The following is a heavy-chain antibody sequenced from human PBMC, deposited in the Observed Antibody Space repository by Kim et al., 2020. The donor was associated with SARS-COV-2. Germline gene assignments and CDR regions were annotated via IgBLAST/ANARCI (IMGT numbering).Heavy chain of an antibody. Sequence: GGSLRLSCAASGFTFSSYSMNWVRQAPGKGLEWVSSISSSSYIYYADSVKGRFTISRDNAKKSLYLQMNSLRAEDTAVYYCARGGSTSFDFDYWGQGTLVTVSS. V-gene: IGHV3-21*01. CDR1: GFTFSSYS. D-gene: IGHD2-2*01. CDR2: ISSSSYI. J-gene: IGHJ4*02. CDR3: ARGGSTSFDFDY.